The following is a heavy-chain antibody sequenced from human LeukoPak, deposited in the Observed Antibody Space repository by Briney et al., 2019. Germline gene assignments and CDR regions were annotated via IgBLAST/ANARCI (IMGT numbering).Heavy chain of an antibody. J-gene: IGHJ4*02. V-gene: IGHV4-30-4*01. CDR1: GGSINSGNYY. CDR3: ARLFDY. Sequence: SETLSLTCTVSGGSINSGNYYWTWIRQSPGKGLEWIGYIYFSGHTYYNPSLNSRLTMSVDTSKNQFSLKLNSVTTADTAVYYCARLFDYWGQGTLVTVSS. CDR2: IYFSGHT.